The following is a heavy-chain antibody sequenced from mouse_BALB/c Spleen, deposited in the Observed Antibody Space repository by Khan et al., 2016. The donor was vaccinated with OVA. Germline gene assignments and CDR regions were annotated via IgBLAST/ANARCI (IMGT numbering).Heavy chain of an antibody. CDR1: GFDIKDYY. CDR2: IDPENDNT. D-gene: IGHD2-3*01. CDR3: ARDGYSPWFAY. V-gene: IGHV14-1*02. Sequence: VQLKQSGAELVRPGALVTLSCKASGFDIKDYYMHWVKQRPEQGLEWIGWIDPENDNTINDPKFQGKASIKSDTSSNTAYLMLSSLTSEDTSVYYCARDGYSPWFAYGGQGTLVTVSA. J-gene: IGHJ3*01.